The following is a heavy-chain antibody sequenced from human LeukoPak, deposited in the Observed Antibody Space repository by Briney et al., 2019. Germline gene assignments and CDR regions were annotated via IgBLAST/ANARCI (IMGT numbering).Heavy chain of an antibody. D-gene: IGHD3-22*01. Sequence: SETLSLTCTVSGGSISSYYWSWIRQPPGKGLEWIGYIYHSGSTNYNPSLKSRVTISVDTSKNQFSLKLSSVTAADTAVYYCARARGGYDSSGYAGYYFDYWGQGTLVTVSS. J-gene: IGHJ4*02. CDR3: ARARGGYDSSGYAGYYFDY. CDR2: IYHSGST. V-gene: IGHV4-59*01. CDR1: GGSISSYY.